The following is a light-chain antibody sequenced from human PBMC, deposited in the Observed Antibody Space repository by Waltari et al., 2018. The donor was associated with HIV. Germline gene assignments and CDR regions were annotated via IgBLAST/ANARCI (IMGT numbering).Light chain of an antibody. Sequence: SSDVGTYDLVSWYQHLPGKAPKLMIYEVTKRPSGVSNRFSGSQSGNTASLTISGLQTDDEADYYCCTFAGSSTPVVFGGGTKLTVL. CDR3: CTFAGSSTPVV. J-gene: IGLJ2*01. CDR2: EVT. V-gene: IGLV2-23*02. CDR1: SSDVGTYDL.